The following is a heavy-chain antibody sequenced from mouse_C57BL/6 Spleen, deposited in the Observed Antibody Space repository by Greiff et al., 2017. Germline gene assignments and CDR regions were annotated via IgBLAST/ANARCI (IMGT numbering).Heavy chain of an antibody. CDR3: ARREVTTEAMDY. J-gene: IGHJ4*01. Sequence: VQLQQSGPVLVKPGASVKMSCKASGYTFTDYYMNWVKQSHGKSLEWIGVINPYNGGTSYNQKFKGKDTLTVDKSSSTAYMELNSLTSEDSAVYYCARREVTTEAMDYWGQGTSVTVSS. D-gene: IGHD2-2*01. V-gene: IGHV1-19*01. CDR2: INPYNGGT. CDR1: GYTFTDYY.